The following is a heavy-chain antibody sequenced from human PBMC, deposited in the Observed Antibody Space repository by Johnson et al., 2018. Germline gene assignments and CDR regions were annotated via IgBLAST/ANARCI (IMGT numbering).Heavy chain of an antibody. D-gene: IGHD4/OR15-4a*01. CDR2: IWYDGTNQ. V-gene: IGHV3-33*01. J-gene: IGHJ6*02. Sequence: QVQLVQSGGGVVQXGRSXRLXCAASGFTFNIYGMHWVRQAPGKGLEWVAVIWYDGTNQYYADSVKGRFTISRDNSKNTLYLQMNSLRADGTALYYCARGRGADYSHMDVWGQGTTVTVSS. CDR3: ARGRGADYSHMDV. CDR1: GFTFNIYG.